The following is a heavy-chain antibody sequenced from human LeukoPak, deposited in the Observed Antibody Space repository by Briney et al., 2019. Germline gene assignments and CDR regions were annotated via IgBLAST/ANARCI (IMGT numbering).Heavy chain of an antibody. J-gene: IGHJ4*02. CDR2: LYYNGDI. CDR3: ATPSTVTTNVDY. D-gene: IGHD4-11*01. V-gene: IGHV4-39*07. Sequence: PSETLSLTCTVSGGSFSSRSNYWGWIRQPPGKGLEWIGSLYYNGDIRSNPSLKSRVTMSMDTSKNQCSLKLKSVAAADTAVYYCATPSTVTTNVDYWGQGTLVTVSS. CDR1: GGSFSSRSNY.